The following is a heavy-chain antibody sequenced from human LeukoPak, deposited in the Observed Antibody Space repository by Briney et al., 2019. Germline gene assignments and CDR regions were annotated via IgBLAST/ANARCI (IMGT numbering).Heavy chain of an antibody. J-gene: IGHJ3*02. V-gene: IGHV4-34*01. Sequence: SETLSLTCAVYGGSFSGYYWSWIRQPPGKGLEWIGEINHSGSTNYNPSLKSRVTISVDTSKNQFSLKLSSVTAADTAVYYCARAQLPFDAFDIWGQGTMVTVSS. D-gene: IGHD1-26*01. CDR1: GGSFSGYY. CDR3: ARAQLPFDAFDI. CDR2: INHSGST.